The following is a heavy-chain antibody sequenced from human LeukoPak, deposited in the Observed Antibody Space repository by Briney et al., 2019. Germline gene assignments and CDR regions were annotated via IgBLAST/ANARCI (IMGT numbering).Heavy chain of an antibody. CDR3: AREVPGGSSWFDY. Sequence: PGWSLRLSCAASEFTLSNYWLSWVRQAPGKGLEGVANIKEDGSVKNYVASVKGRFTISRDNAKNSLYLQMNSLRAEDTAVYYCAREVPGGSSWFDYWGQGTLVTVSS. CDR2: IKEDGSVK. CDR1: EFTLSNYW. J-gene: IGHJ4*02. D-gene: IGHD6-13*01. V-gene: IGHV3-7*01.